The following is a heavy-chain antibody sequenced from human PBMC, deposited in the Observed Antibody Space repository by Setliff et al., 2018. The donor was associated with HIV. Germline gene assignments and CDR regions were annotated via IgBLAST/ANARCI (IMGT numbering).Heavy chain of an antibody. D-gene: IGHD3-10*01. CDR3: SRSGVPPYYYYGMDV. J-gene: IGHJ6*02. V-gene: IGHV1-18*04. CDR2: INSYNGNT. Sequence: ASVKVSCKASGYTFTTYGVNWVRQAPGQGLEWMGWINSYNGNTKFAQKFQGRVTMTTDTSTTTAFMELRSLKDDDTGIYYCSRSGVPPYYYYGMDVWGQGTTVTVSS. CDR1: GYTFTTYG.